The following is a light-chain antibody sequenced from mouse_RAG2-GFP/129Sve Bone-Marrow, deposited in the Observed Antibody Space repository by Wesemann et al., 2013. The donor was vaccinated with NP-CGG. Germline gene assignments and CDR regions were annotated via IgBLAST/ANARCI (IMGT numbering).Light chain of an antibody. V-gene: IGKV6-23*01. Sequence: DIVMTQSHKFMSTSVGDRVSITCKASQDVGTAVAWYQQKPGQSPKLLIYWASTRHTGVPDRFTGSGSGTDFTLSINSVETEDFGMYFCQQSNSWPLTFGAGTKLELK. J-gene: IGKJ5*01. CDR1: QDVGTA. CDR3: QQSNSWPLT. CDR2: WAS.